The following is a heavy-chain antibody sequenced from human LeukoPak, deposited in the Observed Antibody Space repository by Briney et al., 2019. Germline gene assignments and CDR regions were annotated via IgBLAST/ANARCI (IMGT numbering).Heavy chain of an antibody. CDR2: ISWNSGSI. CDR3: AKDEFVASDFTGAFDI. J-gene: IGHJ3*02. D-gene: IGHD2-8*02. V-gene: IGHV3-9*03. Sequence: GGSLRLSCAASGFTFDDYAMHWVRQAPGKGLEWVSGISWNSGSIDYADSVKGRFTISRDNAKNSLYLQMNSLRAEDMALYCCAKDEFVASDFTGAFDIWGQGTMVTVSS. CDR1: GFTFDDYA.